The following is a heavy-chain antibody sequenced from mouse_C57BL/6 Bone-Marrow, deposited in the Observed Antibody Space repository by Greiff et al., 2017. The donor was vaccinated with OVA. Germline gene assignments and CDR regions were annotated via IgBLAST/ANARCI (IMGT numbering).Heavy chain of an antibody. CDR1: GYTFTSYW. D-gene: IGHD1-1*01. Sequence: QVQLKQPGAELVRPGSSVKLSCKASGYTFTSYWMDWVKQRPGQGLEWIGNIYPSDSETHYNQKFKDKATLTVDKSSSTAYMQLSSLTSEDSAVYYCARWEVATDYWGQGTTLTVSS. J-gene: IGHJ2*01. CDR2: IYPSDSET. V-gene: IGHV1-61*01. CDR3: ARWEVATDY.